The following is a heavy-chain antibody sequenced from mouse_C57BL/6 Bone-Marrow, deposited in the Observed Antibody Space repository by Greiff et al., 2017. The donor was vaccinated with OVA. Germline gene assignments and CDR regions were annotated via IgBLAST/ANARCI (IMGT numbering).Heavy chain of an antibody. CDR1: GYTFTDYY. V-gene: IGHV1-26*01. J-gene: IGHJ2*01. CDR2: INPNNGGT. D-gene: IGHD1-1*01. CDR3: AGDGYYYYLDD. Sequence: EVQLQQSGPELVKPGASVKISCKASGYTFTDYYMNWVKQSHGKSLEWIGDINPNNGGTSYNQKFKGKATLTVDKSSSTAYMELRSLTSEDSAVYYCAGDGYYYYLDDWGTGTTLTVSS.